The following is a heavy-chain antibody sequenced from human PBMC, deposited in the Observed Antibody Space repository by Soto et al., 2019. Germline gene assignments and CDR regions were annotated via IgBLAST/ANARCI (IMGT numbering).Heavy chain of an antibody. CDR3: ARGNQMVRRALNPLEYLQH. Sequence: SETLSLTCAVYGGSFSGYYWSWIRQPPGKGLEWIGEINHSGSTNYNPSLKSRVTISVDTSKNQFSLKLSSVTAADTAVYYCARGNQMVRRALNPLEYLQHWGQGTLVTVSS. V-gene: IGHV4-34*01. CDR2: INHSGST. J-gene: IGHJ1*01. D-gene: IGHD3-10*01. CDR1: GGSFSGYY.